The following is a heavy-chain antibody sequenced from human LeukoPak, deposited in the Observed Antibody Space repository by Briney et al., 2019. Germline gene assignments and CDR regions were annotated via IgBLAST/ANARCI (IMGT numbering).Heavy chain of an antibody. J-gene: IGHJ4*02. CDR1: GFPFSTFD. CDR3: VKGASLDY. V-gene: IGHV3-23*01. Sequence: GGSLRLSCAASGFPFSTFDMSWVRQAPGKGLEWVSVFRRGGGATYYADSVTGRFTISKDNSENTLYLQMNSLRVEDTALYYCVKGASLDYWGQGALVTVSS. D-gene: IGHD3-16*01. CDR2: FRRGGGAT.